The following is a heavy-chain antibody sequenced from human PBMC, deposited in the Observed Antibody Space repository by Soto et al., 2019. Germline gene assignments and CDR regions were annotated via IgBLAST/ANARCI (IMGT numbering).Heavy chain of an antibody. J-gene: IGHJ4*02. CDR1: GYTFSSYG. V-gene: IGHV1-18*01. CDR3: SRAFGSTDY. D-gene: IGHD6-13*01. CDR2: ISGYNSIT. Sequence: QVQLVQSGAEVKKPGASVKVSCEASGYTFSSYGISWVRQAPGQGLEWMGWISGYNSITRYAQKFQGRVTMTTDTSTSTAYMELRSLRSDDTSVYYCSRAFGSTDYWGQGTLVTVSS.